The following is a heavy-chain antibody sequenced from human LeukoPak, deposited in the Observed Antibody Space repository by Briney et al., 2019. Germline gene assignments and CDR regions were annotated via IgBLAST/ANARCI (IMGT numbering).Heavy chain of an antibody. V-gene: IGHV4-31*03. CDR3: ARSRQASGLFGS. CDR2: IHYSGST. CDR1: GGSITIGTYY. Sequence: SETLSLTCIVSGGSITIGTYYWSWIRQHPGKGLEWIGYIHYSGSTNYNPSLKSRVTISVDTSKNQFSLKLTSVTAADMAVYYCARSRQASGLFGSWGQGTLVVVSS. D-gene: IGHD3-10*01. J-gene: IGHJ5*01.